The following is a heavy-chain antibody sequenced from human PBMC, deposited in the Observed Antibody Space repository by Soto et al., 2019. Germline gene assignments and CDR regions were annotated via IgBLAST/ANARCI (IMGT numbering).Heavy chain of an antibody. CDR3: ARYGTRGDW. D-gene: IGHD3-10*01. V-gene: IGHV3-48*03. J-gene: IGHJ5*01. Sequence: WGSLRLSCQASGFNFIMYEIHFCRKSPFKWLEWVSYISSSGLTTYYADFAEGRFTISRDNAKDSLYLHLNSLRVGDTAVYYCARYGTRGDWWGLGTQVTVSS. CDR2: ISSSGLTT. CDR1: GFNFIMYE.